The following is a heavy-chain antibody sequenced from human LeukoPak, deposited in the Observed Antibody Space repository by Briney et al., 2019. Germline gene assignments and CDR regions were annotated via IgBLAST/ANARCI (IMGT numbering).Heavy chain of an antibody. CDR3: AGSTGTTRVGFDY. J-gene: IGHJ4*02. Sequence: SETLSLTCTVSGGSISSYYWSWIRQPPGKGLEWIGYIYYSGSTNYNPSLKSRVTISVDTSKNQFSLKLSLVTGADTAVYYCAGSTGTTRVGFDYWGQGTLVTVSS. V-gene: IGHV4-59*08. CDR2: IYYSGST. CDR1: GGSISSYY. D-gene: IGHD1-7*01.